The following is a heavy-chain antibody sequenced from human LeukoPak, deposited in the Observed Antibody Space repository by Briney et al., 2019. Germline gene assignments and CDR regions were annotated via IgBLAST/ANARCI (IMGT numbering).Heavy chain of an antibody. CDR2: INPNSGGT. D-gene: IGHD3-22*01. Sequence: ASVKVSCKASGYTFTGYYMHWVQQAPGQGLEWMGWINPNSGGTNYAQKFQGRVTMTRDTSISTAYMELSRLRSDDTAVYYCARDMGDYDSSGYYGFDYWGQGTLVTVSS. J-gene: IGHJ4*02. V-gene: IGHV1-2*02. CDR3: ARDMGDYDSSGYYGFDY. CDR1: GYTFTGYY.